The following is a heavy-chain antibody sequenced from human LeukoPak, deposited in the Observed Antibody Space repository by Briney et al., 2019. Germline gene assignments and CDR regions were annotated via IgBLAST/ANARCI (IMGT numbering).Heavy chain of an antibody. D-gene: IGHD3-10*02. CDR1: GFTFSSYG. CDR3: AELGITMIGGV. CDR2: IRQDGSEK. Sequence: GGSLRLSCAASGFTFSSYGMSWVRQAPGKGLEWVANIRQDGSEKYYVDSVKGRFTISRDNAKNSLYLQMNSLRAEDTAVYYCAELGITMIGGVWGKGTTVTISS. V-gene: IGHV3-7*01. J-gene: IGHJ6*04.